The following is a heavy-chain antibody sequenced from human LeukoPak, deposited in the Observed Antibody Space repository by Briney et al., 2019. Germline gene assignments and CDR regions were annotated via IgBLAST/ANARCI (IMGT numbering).Heavy chain of an antibody. J-gene: IGHJ4*02. Sequence: GRSLRLSCAASGFTFSSYAMHWVRQAPGKGLEWVAVISYDGSNKYCADSVKGRFTISRDNSKNTLYLQMNSLRAEDTAVYYCAKSEVTTAYFDYWGQGTLVTVSS. D-gene: IGHD4-17*01. CDR3: AKSEVTTAYFDY. V-gene: IGHV3-30-3*02. CDR2: ISYDGSNK. CDR1: GFTFSSYA.